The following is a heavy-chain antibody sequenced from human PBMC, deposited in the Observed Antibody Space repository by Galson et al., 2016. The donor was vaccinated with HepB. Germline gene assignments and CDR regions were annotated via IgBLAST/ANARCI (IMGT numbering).Heavy chain of an antibody. V-gene: IGHV3-30-3*01. CDR1: GFIFRSYA. J-gene: IGHJ6*04. Sequence: LRLSCADSGFIFRSYAMNWVRQAPGKGLEWLAVISNDGSNKYYADSVKGRFTISRDNSKNKLYLQMNSLRAEDTAVYYCARLIASPWNDYYYYGMDVWGKGTTVTVSS. CDR2: ISNDGSNK. D-gene: IGHD3-16*01. CDR3: ARLIASPWNDYYYYGMDV.